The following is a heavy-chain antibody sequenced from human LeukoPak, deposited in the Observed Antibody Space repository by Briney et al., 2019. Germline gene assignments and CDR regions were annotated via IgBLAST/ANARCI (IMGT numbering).Heavy chain of an antibody. CDR1: GGSISSSSYY. V-gene: IGHV4-39*01. J-gene: IGHJ4*02. CDR3: ARRGMAAAGFFDY. CDR2: IYYSGSS. D-gene: IGHD6-13*01. Sequence: SETLSLTCTVSGGSISSSSYYWGWIRQPPGKGLEWIGSIYYSGSSYYNPSLKSRVTISVDTSKNQFSLKLSSVTAADTAVYYCARRGMAAAGFFDYWGQGTLVTVSS.